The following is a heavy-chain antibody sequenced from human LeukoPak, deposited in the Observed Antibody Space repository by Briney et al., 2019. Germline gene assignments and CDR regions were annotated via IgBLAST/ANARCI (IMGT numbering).Heavy chain of an antibody. D-gene: IGHD1-26*01. CDR1: GGSISSYY. Sequence: SETLSLTCTVSGGSISSYYWSWIRQPPGKGLEWIGYIYYSGSTNYNPSLESRVTISVDTSKSQFSLKLSSVTAADTAVYYCARAIEVGAMTPFDYWGQGTLVTVSS. V-gene: IGHV4-59*08. CDR2: IYYSGST. CDR3: ARAIEVGAMTPFDY. J-gene: IGHJ4*02.